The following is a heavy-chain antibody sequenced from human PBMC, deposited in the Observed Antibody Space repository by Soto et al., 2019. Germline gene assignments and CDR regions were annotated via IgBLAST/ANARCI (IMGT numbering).Heavy chain of an antibody. J-gene: IGHJ5*01. CDR1: GDSISTVDYF. D-gene: IGHD2-15*01. CDR2: IYKSATT. CDR3: ARGRYCLTGRCFPNWFDS. V-gene: IGHV4-30-4*01. Sequence: QVQLLESGPGLVKPSQTLSLTCSVSGDSISTVDYFWAWIRQPPGQALEYIGYIYKSATTYYNPSCESRVAISLDTSKSQSSLNVTSVTAADTAVYFCARGRYCLTGRCFPNWFDSWGQGTLVTVSS.